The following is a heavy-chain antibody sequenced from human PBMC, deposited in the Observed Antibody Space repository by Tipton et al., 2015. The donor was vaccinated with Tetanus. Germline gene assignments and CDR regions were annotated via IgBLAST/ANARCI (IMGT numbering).Heavy chain of an antibody. J-gene: IGHJ6*02. CDR3: ARRSLTNYGLDF. CDR2: INPDGRRT. V-gene: IGHV3-74*01. Sequence: SLRLSCAASGFTSESHYMHWVRQTPGKGLVWISRINPDGRRTNYADSVKGRFTISRDHANNTVYLQMNSLRAEDTAVYFCARRSLTNYGLDFWGQGTPVTVSS. CDR1: GFTSESHY. D-gene: IGHD1-1*01.